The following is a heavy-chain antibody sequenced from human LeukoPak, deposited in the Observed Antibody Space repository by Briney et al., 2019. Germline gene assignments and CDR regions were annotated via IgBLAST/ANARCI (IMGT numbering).Heavy chain of an antibody. D-gene: IGHD1-26*01. J-gene: IGHJ3*02. V-gene: IGHV4-38-2*02. Sequence: SETLSLACTVSGYSISSGYYWGWIRQPPGKGLEWIGSIYHSGSTYYNPSLKSRATISVDTSKNQFSLKLSSVTAADTAVYYCASSMGAYSAFDIWGQGTMVTVSS. CDR2: IYHSGST. CDR3: ASSMGAYSAFDI. CDR1: GYSISSGYY.